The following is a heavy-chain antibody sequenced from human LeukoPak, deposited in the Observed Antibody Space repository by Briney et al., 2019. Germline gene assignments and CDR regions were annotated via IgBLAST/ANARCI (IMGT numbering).Heavy chain of an antibody. CDR2: INWNGGST. CDR1: GFTFDDYG. J-gene: IGHJ4*02. Sequence: GGSLRLSCAASGFTFDDYGMSWVRHAPGKGLEWVSGINWNGGSTGYADSVKGRFTISRDNAKNSLYLQMNSLRAEDTALYYCARERYCSSTSCYPTFDYWGQGTLVTVSS. V-gene: IGHV3-20*04. D-gene: IGHD2-2*01. CDR3: ARERYCSSTSCYPTFDY.